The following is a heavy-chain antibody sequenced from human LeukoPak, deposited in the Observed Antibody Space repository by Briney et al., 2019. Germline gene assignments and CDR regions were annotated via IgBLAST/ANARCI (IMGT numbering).Heavy chain of an antibody. D-gene: IGHD4-17*01. CDR1: EFTFSDYY. CDR2: ISYSSSFI. V-gene: IGHV3-11*06. J-gene: IGHJ4*02. CDR3: ARDQGTYTDYDVDY. Sequence: PGGSLRLSCAASEFTFSDYYMSWIRQAPGKGLEWVAYISYSSSFIYYADSVKGRLIITRDNAENSLYLQMNSLRAEDTAVYYCARDQGTYTDYDVDYWGQGTLVTVSS.